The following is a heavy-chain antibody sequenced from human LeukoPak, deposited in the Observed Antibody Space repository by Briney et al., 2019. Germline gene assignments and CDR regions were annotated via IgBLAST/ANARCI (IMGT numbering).Heavy chain of an antibody. CDR1: GFTFSSYS. D-gene: IGHD6-6*01. V-gene: IGHV3-21*01. J-gene: IGHJ4*02. CDR2: ISSSSSYI. Sequence: GGSLRLSCAASGFTFSSYSMNWVRQAPGKGLEWVSSISSSSSYIYYADSVKGRFTISRDNAKNSLYLQMNSLRAEDTAVYYCARDLRLAARPIDYWGQGTLVTVSS. CDR3: ARDLRLAARPIDY.